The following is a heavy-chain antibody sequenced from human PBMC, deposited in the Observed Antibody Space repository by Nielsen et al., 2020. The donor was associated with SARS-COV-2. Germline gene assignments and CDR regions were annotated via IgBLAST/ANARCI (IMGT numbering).Heavy chain of an antibody. CDR1: GYSFTSYW. J-gene: IGHJ2*01. D-gene: IGHD5-12*01. V-gene: IGHV5-51*01. CDR2: IYPGDSDT. CDR3: ARHGRSGYDSSWYFDL. Sequence: GESLKISCKGSGYSFTSYWISWVRQMPGKGLEWMGIIYPGDSDTRYSPSFQGQVTISADKSISTAYLQWSSLKASDTAMYYCARHGRSGYDSSWYFDLWGRGTLVTVSS.